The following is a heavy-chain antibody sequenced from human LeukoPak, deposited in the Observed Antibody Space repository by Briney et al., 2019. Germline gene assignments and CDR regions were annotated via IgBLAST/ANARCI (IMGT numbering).Heavy chain of an antibody. CDR3: ARRGSGDY. D-gene: IGHD1-26*01. V-gene: IGHV3-48*02. CDR2: ISTSSSTI. CDR1: GFTFSSYS. J-gene: IGHJ4*02. Sequence: GGSLRLSCAASGFTFSSYSMNWVRQSPGTALEWGSYISTSSSTIYYAGSVKSRFTISRDNAKNSLYLQMNSLRDEDTAVYYCARRGSGDYWGQGTLVTVSS.